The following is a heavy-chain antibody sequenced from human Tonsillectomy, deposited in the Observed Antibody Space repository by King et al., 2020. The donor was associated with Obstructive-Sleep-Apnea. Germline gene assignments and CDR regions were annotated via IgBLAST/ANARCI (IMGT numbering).Heavy chain of an antibody. CDR2: INHSGRT. CDR1: GGSLGGFY. J-gene: IGHJ5*02. CDR3: ARYDTVISWFDH. D-gene: IGHD3-22*01. Sequence: VQLQQWGAGLLKPSEPLSLTCAVYGGSLGGFYWDWLRQSPGKGLEWIGEINHSGRTNYNPSLKSRVSISVDTSKNQFSLKLSSVTAADTAVYYCARYDTVISWFDHWGQGTLVTVSS. V-gene: IGHV4-34*01.